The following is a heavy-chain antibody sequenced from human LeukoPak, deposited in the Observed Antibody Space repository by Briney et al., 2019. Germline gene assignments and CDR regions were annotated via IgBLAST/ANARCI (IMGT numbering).Heavy chain of an antibody. D-gene: IGHD1-26*01. CDR3: ARGHPRQNFVGATSYNWFDP. CDR1: GYTFTSYG. Sequence: ASVKVSCKASGYTFTSYGISWVRQAPGQGLEWMGWISAYNGNTNYAQKLQGRVTMTTDTSTSTAYMELRSLRSDDTAVSYCARGHPRQNFVGATSYNWFDPWGQGTLVTVSS. CDR2: ISAYNGNT. J-gene: IGHJ5*02. V-gene: IGHV1-18*01.